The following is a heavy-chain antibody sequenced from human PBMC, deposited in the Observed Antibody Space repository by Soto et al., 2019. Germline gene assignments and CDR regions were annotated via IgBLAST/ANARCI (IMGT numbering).Heavy chain of an antibody. CDR3: TTDDPININ. CDR2: IKSKVDSATT. CDR1: GFTFSNAW. V-gene: IGHV3-15*01. D-gene: IGHD1-20*01. Sequence: GGSLRPSCAASGFTFSNAWMSWVRQAPGKGLEWVGRIKSKVDSATTDYAAPVKGRFSISRDDSRNTLYLQMNSLKIEDTAVYYCTTDDPININWGQGTLVTVSS. J-gene: IGHJ4*02.